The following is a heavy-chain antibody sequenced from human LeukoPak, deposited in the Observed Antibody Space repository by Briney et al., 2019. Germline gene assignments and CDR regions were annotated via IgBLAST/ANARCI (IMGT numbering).Heavy chain of an antibody. J-gene: IGHJ5*02. CDR2: ISSSSSTI. CDR3: ARERDDFWNDDHENWFDP. CDR1: GFTFSSYS. Sequence: GGSLRLSCAASGFTFSSYSMNWVRQAPGKGLEWVSYISSSSSTIYYADSVKGRFTISRDNAKNSLYLQMNSLRAEDTAVYYCARERDDFWNDDHENWFDPWGQGTLVTVSS. D-gene: IGHD3-3*01. V-gene: IGHV3-48*01.